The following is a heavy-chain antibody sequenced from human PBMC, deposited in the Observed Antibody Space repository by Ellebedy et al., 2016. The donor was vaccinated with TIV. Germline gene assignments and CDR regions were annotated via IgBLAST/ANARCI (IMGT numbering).Heavy chain of an antibody. CDR2: ISHDGTKK. D-gene: IGHD6-19*01. CDR1: GFSFSRYS. J-gene: IGHJ3*02. V-gene: IGHV3-30-3*01. Sequence: PGGSLRLSCAASGFSFSRYSIHWVRQSPGKVLEWVALISHDGTKKYYADSVNGRFTVSRDNSKNTVYLQTNSLTPDDTAVYYCTKDVTPGWEYDAFDMWGQGTVVTVSS. CDR3: TKDVTPGWEYDAFDM.